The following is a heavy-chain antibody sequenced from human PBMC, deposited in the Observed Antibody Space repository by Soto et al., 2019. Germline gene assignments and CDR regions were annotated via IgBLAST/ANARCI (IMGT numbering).Heavy chain of an antibody. J-gene: IGHJ4*02. CDR3: AREVLDTGYGPHGQFDY. CDR1: GGSMKNTKFF. CDR2: IYYTGNT. D-gene: IGHD5-18*01. V-gene: IGHV4-61*01. Sequence: QAQLQESGPGLVKPSEILSLSCTVSGGSMKNTKFFWNWVRQRPGKALEWIGRIYYTGNTNYNPSLKSRVAMSVDTSKNQLSLRLNSVTAADTAVYYCAREVLDTGYGPHGQFDYWGQGTLVTVSS.